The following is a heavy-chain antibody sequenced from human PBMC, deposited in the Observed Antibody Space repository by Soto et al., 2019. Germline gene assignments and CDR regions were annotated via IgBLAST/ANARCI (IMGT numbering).Heavy chain of an antibody. J-gene: IGHJ3*01. CDR3: AHAYGGTSWPNDAFDV. CDR2: IYWDDDK. Sequence: QITLKESGPPLVKPTQTLTLTCTFSGFSLSADGVGVGWIRQPPGKALEWLALIYWDDDKRYRPSLKSRLTLTKDTSKNQVVLTMTNMDPVDTATYYCAHAYGGTSWPNDAFDVWGQGTVVTVSS. D-gene: IGHD2-2*01. V-gene: IGHV2-5*02. CDR1: GFSLSADGVG.